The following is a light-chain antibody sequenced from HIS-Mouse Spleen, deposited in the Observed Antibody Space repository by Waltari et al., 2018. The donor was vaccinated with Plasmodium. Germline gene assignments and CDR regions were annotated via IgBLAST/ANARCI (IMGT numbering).Light chain of an antibody. V-gene: IGKV1-8*01. CDR3: QQYYSYLLT. CDR1: QGISSY. CDR2: AAS. J-gene: IGKJ4*01. Sequence: IQMTQSPSSVSASVGDRVTITCRASQGISSYLAWYQQKPGKAPKLLIYAASTLQSGVPSRFSGSGSGTDFTLTISCLQSEDFATYYCQQYYSYLLTFGGGTKVEIK.